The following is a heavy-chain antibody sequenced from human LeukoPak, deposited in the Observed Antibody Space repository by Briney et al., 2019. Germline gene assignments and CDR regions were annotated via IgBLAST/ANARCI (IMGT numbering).Heavy chain of an antibody. CDR2: LSGKGDRR. Sequence: TGGSLRLSCGASGFTLSNYGMRWVRQAPGKGLEWVAGLSGKGDRRCYADSVKGRFTISRDNSKNTLNLQMNRLRAEDTAVYYCAKISGVDSDYAGHYSYFDLWGQGTLVTVSS. CDR3: AKISGVDSDYAGHYSYFDL. V-gene: IGHV3-23*01. D-gene: IGHD3-22*01. CDR1: GFTLSNYG. J-gene: IGHJ4*02.